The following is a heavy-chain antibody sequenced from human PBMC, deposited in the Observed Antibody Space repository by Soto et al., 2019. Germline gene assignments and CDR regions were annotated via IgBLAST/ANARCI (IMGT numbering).Heavy chain of an antibody. CDR1: GGSFSGYY. Sequence: SETLSLTCAVYGGSFSGYYWSWIRQPPGKGLEWIGEINHSGSTNYNPSLKSRVTISVDTSKNQFSLKLSSVTAADTAVYYCARVGVAMESNWFDPWGQGTLVTVSS. D-gene: IGHD3-3*01. CDR2: INHSGST. V-gene: IGHV4-34*01. J-gene: IGHJ5*02. CDR3: ARVGVAMESNWFDP.